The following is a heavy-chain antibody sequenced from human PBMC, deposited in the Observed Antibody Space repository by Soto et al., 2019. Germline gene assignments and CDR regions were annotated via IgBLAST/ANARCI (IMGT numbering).Heavy chain of an antibody. CDR1: GGSISSYY. CDR3: ARGRIQLFPNSSDL. CDR2: IYYSGST. J-gene: IGHJ5*02. V-gene: IGHV4-59*01. D-gene: IGHD5-18*01. Sequence: PSETLSLTCTVSGGSISSYYWSWIRQPPGKGLEWIGYIYYSGSTNYNPSLKSRVTISVDTSKNQFSLKLSSVTAADTAVYYCARGRIQLFPNSSDLWGQGIPVTVSS.